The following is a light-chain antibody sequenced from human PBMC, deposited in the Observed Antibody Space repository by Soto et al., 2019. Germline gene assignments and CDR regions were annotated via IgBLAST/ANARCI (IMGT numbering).Light chain of an antibody. J-gene: IGKJ5*01. CDR2: DAS. CDR1: QSVRTN. CDR3: QQRSNWPPVT. Sequence: EIVMTQSPATLSASPGERATLSCRASQSVRTNLAWYQQKPGQAPRLLIYDASTMATGIPARFSGSGSGTEFTLTINSLQSEDFAIYYCQQRSNWPPVTFGQGTRLEIK. V-gene: IGKV3-15*01.